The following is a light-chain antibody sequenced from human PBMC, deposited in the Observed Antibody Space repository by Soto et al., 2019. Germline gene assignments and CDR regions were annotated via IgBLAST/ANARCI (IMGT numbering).Light chain of an antibody. V-gene: IGLV2-23*02. Sequence: QSVLSQPASVSGSPGQSITISCTGTSSDVGSYNLVSWYQQLPGKAPILIIYEVNERPSGISNRFSGSKSGNTASLTTSGLQGEDEADYYCCSYAGSSIVVFGGGTKLTVL. CDR3: CSYAGSSIVV. J-gene: IGLJ2*01. CDR2: EVN. CDR1: SSDVGSYNL.